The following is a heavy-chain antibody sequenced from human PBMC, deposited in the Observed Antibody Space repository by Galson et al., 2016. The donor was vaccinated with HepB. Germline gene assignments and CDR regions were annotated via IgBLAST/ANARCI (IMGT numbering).Heavy chain of an antibody. V-gene: IGHV3-23*01. CDR3: AKDAGLLDWYFDL. J-gene: IGHJ2*01. CDR2: IANSGYST. CDR1: GFTFSKFA. Sequence: SLRLSCAASGFTFSKFAMTWVRQAPGKGLQWVATIANSGYSTYYADSVKGRFTISRDNSKNTLNLQMNSLRAEDTAMYYCAKDAGLLDWYFDLGAVAPWSLSPQ. D-gene: IGHD1-26*01.